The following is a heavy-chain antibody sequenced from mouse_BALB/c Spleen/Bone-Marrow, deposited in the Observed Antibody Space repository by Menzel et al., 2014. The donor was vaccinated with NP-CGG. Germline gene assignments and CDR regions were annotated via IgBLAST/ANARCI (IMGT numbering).Heavy chain of an antibody. CDR1: GYSFTGYY. J-gene: IGHJ1*01. V-gene: IGHV1-31*01. Sequence: EVQLQQSGPELVKPGASVKISCKASGYSFTGYYMHWVKQSHGNSLDWIGYIYPYNGVSSYNQKFKGKATSTVDKSSSTAYMELRSLTSDGSAVYYCESRGEYFDVWGAGTTVTVSS. CDR3: ESRGEYFDV. CDR2: IYPYNGVS.